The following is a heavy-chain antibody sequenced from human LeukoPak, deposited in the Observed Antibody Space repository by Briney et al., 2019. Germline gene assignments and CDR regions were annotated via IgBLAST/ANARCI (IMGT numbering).Heavy chain of an antibody. J-gene: IGHJ4*02. D-gene: IGHD2-8*02. CDR1: GFTLGSYA. Sequence: PGGSLRLSCAASGFTLGSYAMTRVRRAPGKGLEWVSSISSRGGDTYYPDSVRGRFTISRDNSKSSLFLQMNSLRGDDMAVYYCAKAGGVSPSGHIDSWGQGTLVTVSS. CDR3: AKAGGVSPSGHIDS. V-gene: IGHV3-23*01. CDR2: ISSRGGDT.